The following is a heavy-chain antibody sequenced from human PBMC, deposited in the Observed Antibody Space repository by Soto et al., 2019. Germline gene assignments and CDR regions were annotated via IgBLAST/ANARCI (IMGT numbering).Heavy chain of an antibody. D-gene: IGHD4-17*01. CDR1: GYTFTNFG. CDR2: INPSGGST. J-gene: IGHJ6*02. CDR3: ARDTATSDV. V-gene: IGHV1-46*01. Sequence: ASVKVSCKASGYTFTNFGISCVRQAPGQGLEWMGIINPSGGSTSYAQKFQGRVTMTRDTSTSTVYMELSSLRSEDTAVYYCARDTATSDVWGQGTTVTVYS.